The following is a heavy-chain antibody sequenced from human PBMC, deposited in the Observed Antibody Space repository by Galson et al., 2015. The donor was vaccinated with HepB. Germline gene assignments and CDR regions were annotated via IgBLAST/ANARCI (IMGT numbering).Heavy chain of an antibody. CDR2: INTNTGNP. J-gene: IGHJ4*02. D-gene: IGHD3-16*02. V-gene: IGHV7-4-1*02. Sequence: SVKVSCKASGYTFTNYAMNWVRQAPGQGLEWMGWINTNTGNPMYAQGFTGRFVFSLDTSVSTAYLQISSLKAEDTAVYYCARGGGRFWWSYRTTSGFDYWGQGTLVTVSS. CDR3: ARGGGRFWWSYRTTSGFDY. CDR1: GYTFTNYA.